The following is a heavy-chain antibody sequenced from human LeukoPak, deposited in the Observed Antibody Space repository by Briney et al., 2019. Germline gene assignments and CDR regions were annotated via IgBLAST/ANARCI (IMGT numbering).Heavy chain of an antibody. V-gene: IGHV3-53*01. D-gene: IGHD3-22*01. CDR1: GFTVSSNS. CDR3: ASYDSSGYYVVY. CDR2: IYSDNT. J-gene: IGHJ4*02. Sequence: GGSLRLSCTVSGFTVSSNSMSWVRQAPGKGLEWVSFIYSDNTHYSDSVKGRFTISRDNSKNTLYLQMNSLRAEDTAVYYCASYDSSGYYVVYWGQGTLVTVSS.